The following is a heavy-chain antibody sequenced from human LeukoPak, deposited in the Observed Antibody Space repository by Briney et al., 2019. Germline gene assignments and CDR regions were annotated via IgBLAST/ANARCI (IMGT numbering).Heavy chain of an antibody. Sequence: GGSLRLSCAASGFTFSSYGMSWVRQAPGKGLEWVSAISGSGGSTYYADSVKGRFTISRDNSKNTLYLQMNSLRAEDTAVYYCAKARYYDFWSGYYFDAFDIWGQGTMVTVSS. CDR3: AKARYYDFWSGYYFDAFDI. J-gene: IGHJ3*02. CDR1: GFTFSSYG. V-gene: IGHV3-23*01. CDR2: ISGSGGST. D-gene: IGHD3-3*01.